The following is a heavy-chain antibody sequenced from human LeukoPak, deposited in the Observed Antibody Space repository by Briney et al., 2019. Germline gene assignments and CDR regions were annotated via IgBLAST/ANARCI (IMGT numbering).Heavy chain of an antibody. V-gene: IGHV3-23*01. J-gene: IGHJ4*02. CDR2: IFPSGGEI. Sequence: GGSLRLSCAASGFTFSSYAMSWVRQAPGKGLEWVSSIFPSGGEIQYADSVRGRFTISRDNSKSTLSLQMNSLRAEDTAIYYCATYRQVLLPFESWGQGTLVTVSS. CDR1: GFTFSSYA. D-gene: IGHD2-8*02. CDR3: ATYRQVLLPFES.